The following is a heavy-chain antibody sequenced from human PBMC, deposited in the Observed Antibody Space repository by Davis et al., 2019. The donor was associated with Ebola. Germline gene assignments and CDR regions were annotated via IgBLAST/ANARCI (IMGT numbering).Heavy chain of an antibody. CDR2: ISWNSGSI. J-gene: IGHJ4*02. D-gene: IGHD3-22*01. V-gene: IGHV3-9*01. CDR3: VKEYHYDTSGYYYGNFEY. Sequence: PGGSLRLSCAASGFTFDDYAMHWVRQAPGKGLEWVSGISWNSGSIGYADSVKGRFTISRDNYKNTLYLQMSSLRAEDTAVYYCVKEYHYDTSGYYYGNFEYWGQGTLVTVSS. CDR1: GFTFDDYA.